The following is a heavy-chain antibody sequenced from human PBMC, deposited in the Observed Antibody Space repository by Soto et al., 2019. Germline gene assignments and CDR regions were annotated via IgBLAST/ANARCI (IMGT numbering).Heavy chain of an antibody. CDR1: GYSFTIYW. V-gene: IGHV5-51*01. D-gene: IGHD2-8*01. J-gene: IGHJ6*02. CDR2: IYPGDSDT. Sequence: GESLKISCKGSGYSFTIYWIGWVRQMPGKGLEWMGIIYPGDSDTRYSPSFQGQVTISADKSISTAYLQWSSLKASDTAMYYCATSRAXYCTNGVCSYYYYGMDVWGQGTTVTVSS. CDR3: ATSRAXYCTNGVCSYYYYGMDV.